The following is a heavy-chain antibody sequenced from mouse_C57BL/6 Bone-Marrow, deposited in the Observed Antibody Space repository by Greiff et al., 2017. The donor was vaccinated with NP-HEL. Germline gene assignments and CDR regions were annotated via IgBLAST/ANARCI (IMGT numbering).Heavy chain of an antibody. J-gene: IGHJ1*03. V-gene: IGHV2-4*01. CDR1: GFSLTSYG. Sequence: VKLVESGPGLVQPSQSLSITCTVSGFSLTSYGVHWVRQPPGKGLEWLGVIWSGGSTDYNAAFISRLSISKDNSKSQVFFKMNSLQADDTAIYYCAKRDEYYSNYYWYFDVWGTGTTVTVSS. CDR2: IWSGGST. CDR3: AKRDEYYSNYYWYFDV. D-gene: IGHD2-5*01.